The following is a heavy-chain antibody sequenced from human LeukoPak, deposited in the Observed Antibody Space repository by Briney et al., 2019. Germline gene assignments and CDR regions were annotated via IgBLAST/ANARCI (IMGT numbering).Heavy chain of an antibody. CDR2: IYNSGNT. J-gene: IGHJ5*02. CDR3: ASRLFRYSTTWYERSDWFDP. V-gene: IGHV4-59*08. D-gene: IGHD6-13*01. Sequence: PSETLSLTCTVSGDSISSYYWSWIRQPPGKGLEWIGNIYNSGNTNYNPSLKSRVTISVDTSKNQFSLRLISVTAADTAVYYCASRLFRYSTTWYERSDWFDPWGQGTLVTVSS. CDR1: GDSISSYY.